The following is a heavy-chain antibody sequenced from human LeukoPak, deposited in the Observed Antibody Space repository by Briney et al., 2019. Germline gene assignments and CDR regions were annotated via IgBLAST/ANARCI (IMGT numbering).Heavy chain of an antibody. CDR3: AKDRLFLDAFDI. CDR2: ISYDGINK. J-gene: IGHJ3*02. D-gene: IGHD2-21*02. V-gene: IGHV3-30*18. Sequence: PGRSLRLSCAASRFTFSSYAMHWVRQAPGKGLDWVAVISYDGINKYYADSVKGRFTISRDNSKNTLYLQMNSLRAEDTAVYYCAKDRLFLDAFDIWGQGTMVTVSS. CDR1: RFTFSSYA.